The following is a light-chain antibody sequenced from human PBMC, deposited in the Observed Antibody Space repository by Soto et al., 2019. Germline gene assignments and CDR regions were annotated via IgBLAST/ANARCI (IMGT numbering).Light chain of an antibody. Sequence: EIVLTQSPATQSLSPGETDTLSCRASQSVGSFLAWYQQKPGQAPRLLMYDATNRATGIPARFSGSGSVTDFTLTISSLKPEDFAVYYCQQRRNWPLTFGGGTKV. V-gene: IGKV3-11*01. J-gene: IGKJ4*01. CDR3: QQRRNWPLT. CDR1: QSVGSF. CDR2: DAT.